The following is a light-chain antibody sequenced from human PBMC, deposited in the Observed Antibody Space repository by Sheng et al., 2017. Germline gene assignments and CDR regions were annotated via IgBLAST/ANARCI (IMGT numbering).Light chain of an antibody. CDR1: QNINNF. Sequence: DIQMTQSPSSLFASVGDRVTITCRASQNINNFLNWYQQKPGRAPNLLIYAASSLQSGVPSRFSGSGSGTDFTLTIASLQPEDFATYYCQQTYSTVWAFGQGTKVDVK. CDR3: QQTYSTVWA. J-gene: IGKJ1*01. V-gene: IGKV1-39*01. CDR2: AAS.